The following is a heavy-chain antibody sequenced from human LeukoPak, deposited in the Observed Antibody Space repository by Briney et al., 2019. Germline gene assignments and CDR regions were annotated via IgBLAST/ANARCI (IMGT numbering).Heavy chain of an antibody. D-gene: IGHD6-6*01. Sequence: SETLSLTCAVYGGSFSGYYWSWIRQPPGKGLEWIGEINHSGSTNYNPSLKSRVTISVDTSKNQFSLKLSSVTAADTAVYYCARVHETLVWFDPWGQGTLVTVSS. CDR1: GGSFSGYY. CDR2: INHSGST. J-gene: IGHJ5*02. CDR3: ARVHETLVWFDP. V-gene: IGHV4-34*01.